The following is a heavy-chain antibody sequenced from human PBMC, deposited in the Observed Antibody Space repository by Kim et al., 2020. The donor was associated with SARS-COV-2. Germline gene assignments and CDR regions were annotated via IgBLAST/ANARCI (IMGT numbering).Heavy chain of an antibody. D-gene: IGHD6-6*01. CDR3: ARGSSRGSSRIDY. Sequence: SAVSVESRITINPDTSKNQFSLQLNSMTPEDTAVYYCARGSSRGSSRIDYWGQGTLVTVSS. J-gene: IGHJ4*02. V-gene: IGHV6-1*01.